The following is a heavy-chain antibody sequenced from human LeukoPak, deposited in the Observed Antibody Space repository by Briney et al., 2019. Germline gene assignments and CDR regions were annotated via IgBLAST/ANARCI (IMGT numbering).Heavy chain of an antibody. CDR3: AREVAVAARSLYGMDV. CDR2: INPNSGGT. V-gene: IGHV1-2*02. J-gene: IGHJ6*02. Sequence: ASVKVSCKASGYTFTGYYMHWVRQAPGQGLERMGWINPNSGGTNYAQKLQGRVTMTRDTSISTAYMELSRLSSDDTAVYYCAREVAVAARSLYGMDVWGQGTTVTVSS. CDR1: GYTFTGYY. D-gene: IGHD2-15*01.